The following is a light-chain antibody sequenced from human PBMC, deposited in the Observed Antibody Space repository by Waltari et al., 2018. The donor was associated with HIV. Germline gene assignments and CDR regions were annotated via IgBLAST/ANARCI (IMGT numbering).Light chain of an antibody. Sequence: QSALTQPRSVSGSPGQSVTIPCTGTSSDVGNYNYVPWYQQHPGKAPKLMIFDVNKRPSGVPDRFSGSKSGNTASLTISGLQAEDEADYYCCSYADNYTWVFGGGTKLTVL. CDR2: DVN. V-gene: IGLV2-11*01. J-gene: IGLJ3*02. CDR3: CSYADNYTWV. CDR1: SSDVGNYNY.